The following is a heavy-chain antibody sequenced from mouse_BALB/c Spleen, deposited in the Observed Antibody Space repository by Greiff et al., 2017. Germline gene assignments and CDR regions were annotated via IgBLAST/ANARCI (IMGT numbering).Heavy chain of an antibody. Sequence: EVQLQQSGAELVKPGASVKLSCTASGFNIKDTYMHWVKQRPEQGLEWIGRIDPANGNTKYDPKFPGKATITADTSSNTAYLQLSSLTSEDTAVYYCAREPRQLGLRMDAMDYWGQGTSVTVSS. V-gene: IGHV14-3*02. J-gene: IGHJ4*01. CDR2: IDPANGNT. D-gene: IGHD3-2*01. CDR1: GFNIKDTY. CDR3: AREPRQLGLRMDAMDY.